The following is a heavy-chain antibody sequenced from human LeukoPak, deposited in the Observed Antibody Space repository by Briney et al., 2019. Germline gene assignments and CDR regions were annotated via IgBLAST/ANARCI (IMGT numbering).Heavy chain of an antibody. CDR1: GGSISSGDYY. Sequence: SQTLSLTCTVSGGSISSGDYYWSWIRQPPGKGLEWIGFIYYSGSTYYNPSLKSRVTISVDTSKNQFSLKLSSVTAADTAVYYCAREPYCSNTSCYGDWFDPWGQGTLVTVSS. CDR3: AREPYCSNTSCYGDWFDP. J-gene: IGHJ5*02. D-gene: IGHD2-2*01. CDR2: IYYSGST. V-gene: IGHV4-30-4*01.